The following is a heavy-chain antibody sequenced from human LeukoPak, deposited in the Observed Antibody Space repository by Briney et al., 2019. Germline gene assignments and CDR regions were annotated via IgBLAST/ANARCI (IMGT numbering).Heavy chain of an antibody. J-gene: IGHJ6*03. V-gene: IGHV4-39*07. CDR1: GGSISSSSYY. D-gene: IGHD6-13*01. CDR3: ARVLVAAAGTDYYYYMDV. CDR2: IYYSGRT. Sequence: PSEALSLTCTVSGGSISSSSYYWGWIRQPPGKGLEWIGSIYYSGRTHDNPSLKSRVTISVDTSKNQFSLKLSSVTAADTAVYYCARVLVAAAGTDYYYYMDVWGKGTTVTISS.